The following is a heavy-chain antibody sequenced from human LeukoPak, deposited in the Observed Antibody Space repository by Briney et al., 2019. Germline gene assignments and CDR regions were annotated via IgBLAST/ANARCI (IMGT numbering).Heavy chain of an antibody. V-gene: IGHV1-18*01. Sequence: ASVNVSPKASGYTFTSYGISWVRQAPGQGLEWMGWISAYNGNTNYAQKLQGRVSMTTDTSTSTAYMELRSLRSDDTAVYYCARTSGSSHYYYYYMGVWGNVTTVTVSS. CDR3: ARTSGSSHYYYYYMGV. J-gene: IGHJ6*03. CDR1: GYTFTSYG. CDR2: ISAYNGNT. D-gene: IGHD3-10*01.